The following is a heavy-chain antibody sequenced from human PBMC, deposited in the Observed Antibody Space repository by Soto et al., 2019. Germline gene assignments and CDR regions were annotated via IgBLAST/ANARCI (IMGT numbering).Heavy chain of an antibody. V-gene: IGHV1-69*13. CDR3: ARGIVDYDSSGYYGYYYYGMDV. Sequence: SVKVSCKASGGTFSSCAISWVRQAPGQGLEWMGGIIPIFGTANYAQKFQGRVTITADESTSTAYMELSSLRSEDTAVYYCARGIVDYDSSGYYGYYYYGMDVWGQGTTVTVSS. CDR2: IIPIFGTA. CDR1: GGTFSSCA. D-gene: IGHD3-22*01. J-gene: IGHJ6*02.